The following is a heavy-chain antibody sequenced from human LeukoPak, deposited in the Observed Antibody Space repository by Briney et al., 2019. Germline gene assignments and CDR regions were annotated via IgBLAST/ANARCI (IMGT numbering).Heavy chain of an antibody. CDR1: GGSISSYY. CDR2: IYYSGST. CDR3: ARDRGDGYNSRFDY. D-gene: IGHD5-24*01. J-gene: IGHJ4*02. V-gene: IGHV4-59*01. Sequence: PSGTLSLTCTVSGGSISSYYWSWIRQPPGKGLEWIGYIYYSGSTNYNPSLKSRVTISVDTSKNQFSLKLSSVTAADTAVYYCARDRGDGYNSRFDYWGQGTLVTVSS.